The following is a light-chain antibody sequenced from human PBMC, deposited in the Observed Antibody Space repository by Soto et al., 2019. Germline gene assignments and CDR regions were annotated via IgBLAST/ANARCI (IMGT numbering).Light chain of an antibody. CDR2: DAS. V-gene: IGKV1-39*01. J-gene: IGKJ4*01. Sequence: DIQMTQSPSSLSASVGGRVTITCRASQSISSYLNWYQQNPGKAPKLLIYDASSLQSGGPSRFSGSGFGTAFTLNINTLQPDEFAPYYCHPAYSVPLTFGGGNKVEVE. CDR1: QSISSY. CDR3: HPAYSVPLT.